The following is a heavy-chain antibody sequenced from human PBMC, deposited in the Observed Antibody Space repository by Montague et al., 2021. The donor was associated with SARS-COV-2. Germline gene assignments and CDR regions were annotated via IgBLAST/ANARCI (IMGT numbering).Heavy chain of an antibody. Sequence: SETLSLTCTVSGGSINDHYRSWIRQSPGTGLEWIWYISSNGKTNXNPSLKSRVTLSADASRNGFSLKLDSVTAADTPVYVCASRGYYDSAGHHWYLDLWGRGMLVTVCS. CDR3: ASRGYYDSAGHHWYLDL. CDR2: ISSNGKT. V-gene: IGHV4-4*09. CDR1: GGSINDHY. J-gene: IGHJ2*01. D-gene: IGHD3-16*01.